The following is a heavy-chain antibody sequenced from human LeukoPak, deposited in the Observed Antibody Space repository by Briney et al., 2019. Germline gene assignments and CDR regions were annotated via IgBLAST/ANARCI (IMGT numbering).Heavy chain of an antibody. CDR1: GFTFRSYW. CDR2: IKSDGSST. Sequence: PGGSLRLSCGAPGFTFRSYWMHWARQASGIWLVWVSRIKSDGSSTSYADSVKGRFTISRDNAKNTLYLQMNDLRAEDTAVYYCARVSGLLSLGAFDIWGQGTMVTVSS. CDR3: ARVSGLLSLGAFDI. D-gene: IGHD3-10*01. V-gene: IGHV3-74*01. J-gene: IGHJ3*02.